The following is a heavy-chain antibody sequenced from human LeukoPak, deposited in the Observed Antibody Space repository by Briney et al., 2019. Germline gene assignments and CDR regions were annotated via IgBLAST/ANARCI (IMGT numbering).Heavy chain of an antibody. CDR1: GGSISSYY. D-gene: IGHD3-22*01. CDR3: ARDYYDSSGYPFCDY. J-gene: IGHJ4*02. Sequence: SETLSLTCTVSGGSISSYYWSWIRQPAGKGLEWIGRIYTSGSTTYNPSLKSRVTMSADTSKNQLSLKLISVTAADTAVYYCARDYYDSSGYPFCDYWGQGTLVTVSS. CDR2: IYTSGST. V-gene: IGHV4-4*07.